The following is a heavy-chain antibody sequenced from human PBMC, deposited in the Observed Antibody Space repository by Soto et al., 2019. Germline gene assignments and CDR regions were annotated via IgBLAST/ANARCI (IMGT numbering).Heavy chain of an antibody. CDR1: GFSLSTRDVG. Sequence: QITLKESGPTLVKPTQTLTLTCTFSGFSLSTRDVGVGWIRQPPGKALEWLAVIYWDDSKTYRPSLESRLTIXXDTAKNQVALTMTNMDPVDTATYYCAHAYGGRSLYWGQGTLVTVSS. CDR3: AHAYGGRSLY. CDR2: IYWDDSK. J-gene: IGHJ4*02. V-gene: IGHV2-5*02. D-gene: IGHD1-26*01.